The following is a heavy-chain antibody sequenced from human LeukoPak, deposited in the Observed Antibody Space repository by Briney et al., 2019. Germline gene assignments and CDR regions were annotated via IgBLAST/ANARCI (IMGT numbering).Heavy chain of an antibody. CDR3: ARGPPGYYNGMDV. J-gene: IGHJ6*02. CDR1: GFTFSNYG. CDR2: ISYDGNNK. V-gene: IGHV3-30*03. Sequence: GGSLRLSCAASGFTFSNYGMHWVCQAPGKGVEWVAVISYDGNNKYYTDSVKGRFTISRDNPKNTLYLQMNSLRAEDTAVYYCARGPPGYYNGMDVWGQGTTVSVSS.